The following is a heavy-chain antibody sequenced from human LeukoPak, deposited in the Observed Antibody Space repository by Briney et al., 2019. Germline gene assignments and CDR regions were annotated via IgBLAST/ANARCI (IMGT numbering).Heavy chain of an antibody. Sequence: PSETLSLTCTVSGGSISSYYWSWIRQPPGKGLEWIGYIYYSGSTNYNPSLKSRVTISVDTSKNQFSLKLSSVTAADTAVYYCARTPYDSWSGYLPYNWFDPWGQGTLVTVSS. CDR2: IYYSGST. CDR1: GGSISSYY. D-gene: IGHD3-3*01. V-gene: IGHV4-59*01. CDR3: ARTPYDSWSGYLPYNWFDP. J-gene: IGHJ5*02.